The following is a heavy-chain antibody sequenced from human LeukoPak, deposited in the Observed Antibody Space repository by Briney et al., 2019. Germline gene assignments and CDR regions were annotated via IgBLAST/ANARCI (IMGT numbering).Heavy chain of an antibody. CDR3: VGGDY. V-gene: IGHV3-7*01. Sequence: GGSLRLSCAASGLTFSIHWMNWIRQAPGRGLECVANINRDGSDKYYVDSVKGRFTISRDNTKNSLYLQMNSLRAEDTAVYYCVGGDYWGQGTLVTVSS. CDR2: INRDGSDK. J-gene: IGHJ4*02. CDR1: GLTFSIHW.